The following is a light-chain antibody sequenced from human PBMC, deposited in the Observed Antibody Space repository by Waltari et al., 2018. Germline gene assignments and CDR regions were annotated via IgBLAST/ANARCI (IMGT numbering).Light chain of an antibody. Sequence: DIQLTQSPSTLSASVGDRVTIPCRASQSISTALAWYQQKPGKAPNRLIYKASNLESGVPSRFSGSGSGTEFTLTISSLQPDDFATYYCQQYNSYSPSTFGQGTKLEIK. CDR2: KAS. CDR3: QQYNSYSPST. J-gene: IGKJ2*01. V-gene: IGKV1-5*03. CDR1: QSISTA.